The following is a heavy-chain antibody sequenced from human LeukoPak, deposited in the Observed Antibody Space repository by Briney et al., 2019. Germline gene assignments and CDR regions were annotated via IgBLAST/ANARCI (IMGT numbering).Heavy chain of an antibody. Sequence: ASVKVSCQASGYTFTSYAMHWVRQAPGQRLEWMGWINAGNGNTKYSQKFQGRVTITRDTSASTAYMELSSLRSEDTAVYYCARDLVSVLRYFDWLPSPTYDYWGQGTLVTVSS. D-gene: IGHD3-9*01. CDR3: ARDLVSVLRYFDWLPSPTYDY. V-gene: IGHV1-3*01. J-gene: IGHJ4*02. CDR2: INAGNGNT. CDR1: GYTFTSYA.